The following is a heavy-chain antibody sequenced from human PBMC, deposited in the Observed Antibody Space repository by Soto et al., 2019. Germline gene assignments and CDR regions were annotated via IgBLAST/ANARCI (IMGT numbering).Heavy chain of an antibody. V-gene: IGHV4-30-4*01. Sequence: PSETLSLTCTVSGGSISSGDYYWSWIRQPPGKGLEWIGYIYYSGSTYYNPSLKSRVTISVDTSKNQISLKLSSVTAADTAVYYCASTPVYYYYGMDVWGQGATVTVSS. CDR2: IYYSGST. CDR3: ASTPVYYYYGMDV. J-gene: IGHJ6*02. CDR1: GGSISSGDYY.